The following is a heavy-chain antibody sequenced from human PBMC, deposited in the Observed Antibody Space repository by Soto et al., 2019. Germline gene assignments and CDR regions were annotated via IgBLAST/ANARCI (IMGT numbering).Heavy chain of an antibody. D-gene: IGHD3-10*01. CDR3: ARDTKLWFGESSRSFDY. Sequence: GGSLKLSCAASGFTFSSYIMNWSRQAPGKGLEWVSSISSSSSYIYYADSVKGRFTISRDNAKNSLYLQMNSLRAEDTAVYYCARDTKLWFGESSRSFDYWGQGTLVTVSS. V-gene: IGHV3-21*01. CDR1: GFTFSSYI. J-gene: IGHJ4*02. CDR2: ISSSSSYI.